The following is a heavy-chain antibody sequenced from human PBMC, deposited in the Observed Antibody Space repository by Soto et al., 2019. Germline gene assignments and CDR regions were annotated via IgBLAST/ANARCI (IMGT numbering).Heavy chain of an antibody. V-gene: IGHV1-46*01. Sequence: QVQLVQSGAEVKKPGASVKLSCRTSGYTFTHYYIHWVRQAPGQGLEWLGIINPASGSTNYAQDFQGRVTLTMDTSTTTVYMDLSVLSSDDTSIFYFPRDLAAGDHCGQGTLVTVSS. CDR3: PRDLAAGDH. J-gene: IGHJ4*02. D-gene: IGHD6-13*01. CDR1: GYTFTHYY. CDR2: INPASGST.